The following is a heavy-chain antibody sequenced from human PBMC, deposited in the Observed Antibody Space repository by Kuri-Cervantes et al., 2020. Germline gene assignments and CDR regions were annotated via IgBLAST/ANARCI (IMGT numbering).Heavy chain of an antibody. V-gene: IGHV1-8*01. CDR2: MNPNSGNT. CDR1: GYTFTSYD. Sequence: AAEKVSCKASGYTFTSYDINWVRQATGQGLEWMGWMNPNSGNTGYAQKFQGRVTMTRDTSTSTVYMELSSLRSEDTAVYYCARDQQYCSSTSCSNRGGFWFDPWGQGTLVTVSS. D-gene: IGHD2-2*01. J-gene: IGHJ5*02. CDR3: ARDQQYCSSTSCSNRGGFWFDP.